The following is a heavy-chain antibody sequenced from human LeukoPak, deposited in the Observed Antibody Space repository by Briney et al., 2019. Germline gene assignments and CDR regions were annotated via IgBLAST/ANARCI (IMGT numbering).Heavy chain of an antibody. CDR3: AREDRRYSSGWYVDY. J-gene: IGHJ4*02. D-gene: IGHD6-19*01. V-gene: IGHV1-2*02. Sequence: ASVKVSCKASGYTFTSYGISWVRQAPGQGLEWMGWINPNSGGTKNAQKFQGRVTVTRDTSISTAYMELSSLGFDDTAVYYCAREDRRYSSGWYVDYWGQGTLLTVSS. CDR2: INPNSGGT. CDR1: GYTFTSYG.